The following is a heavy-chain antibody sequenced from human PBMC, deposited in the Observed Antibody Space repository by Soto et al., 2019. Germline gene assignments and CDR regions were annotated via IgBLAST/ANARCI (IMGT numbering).Heavy chain of an antibody. J-gene: IGHJ4*02. V-gene: IGHV4-59*01. CDR1: GGSISSYY. CDR2: IYYSGST. D-gene: IGHD3-3*01. CDR3: AGVRGMIFGVVIDPARRYFAY. Sequence: SETLSLTCTVSGGSISSYYWSWIRQPPGKGLEWIGYIYYSGSTNYNPSLKSRVTISVDTSKNQFSLKLSSVTAADTAVYYCAGVRGMIFGVVIDPARRYFAYWGQGTLVTVST.